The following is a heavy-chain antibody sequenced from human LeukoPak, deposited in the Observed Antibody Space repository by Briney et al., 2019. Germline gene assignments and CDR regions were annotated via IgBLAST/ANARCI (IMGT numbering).Heavy chain of an antibody. D-gene: IGHD4-17*01. J-gene: IGHJ3*02. CDR3: ARQRDYGDSPDAFDI. Sequence: GESLKISCKGSGYSFTSYRIGWVRQMPGKGLEWMGIIYPGDSDTRYSPSFQGQVTISADKSISTAYLQWSSLKASDTAMYYCARQRDYGDSPDAFDIWGQGTMVTVSS. V-gene: IGHV5-51*01. CDR2: IYPGDSDT. CDR1: GYSFTSYR.